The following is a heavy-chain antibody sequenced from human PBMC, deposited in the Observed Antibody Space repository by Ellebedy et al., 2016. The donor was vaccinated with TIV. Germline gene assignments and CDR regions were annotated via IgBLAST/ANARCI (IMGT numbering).Heavy chain of an antibody. J-gene: IGHJ5*02. CDR2: IYWDDDK. V-gene: IGHV2-5*02. CDR1: GFSLSTSGVG. CDR3: AHSLLSFDFWSGFSGGWFDP. Sequence: SGPTLVKPTQTLTLTCTFSGFSLSTSGVGVGWIRQPPGKALEWLALIYWDDDKRYSPSLKSRLTITKDTYKNQVILTMTDMDPVDTATYFCAHSLLSFDFWSGFSGGWFDPWGQGTLVIVSS. D-gene: IGHD3-3*01.